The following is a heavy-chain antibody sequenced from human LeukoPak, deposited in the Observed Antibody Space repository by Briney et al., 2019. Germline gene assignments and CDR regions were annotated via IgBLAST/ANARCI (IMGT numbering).Heavy chain of an antibody. J-gene: IGHJ4*02. CDR1: GFSFSSYS. Sequence: GSLRLSCAASGFSFSSYSMSWVRQAPGKGLEWLSYIVGSSTIIYYADSVKGRFTISRDNSKNTLYLQMNSLTAEDTAVYYCARGGSGWYVDYWGQGTLVTVSS. CDR3: ARGGSGWYVDY. V-gene: IGHV3-48*01. D-gene: IGHD6-19*01. CDR2: IVGSSTII.